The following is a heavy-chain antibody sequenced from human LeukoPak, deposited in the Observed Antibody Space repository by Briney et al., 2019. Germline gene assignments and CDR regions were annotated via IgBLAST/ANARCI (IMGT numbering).Heavy chain of an antibody. V-gene: IGHV4-4*07. Sequence: PSETLSLTCTVSGGSISSYYWSWIRQPAGKGLEWIGRIYTSGSTNYNPSLKSRVTMSVDTSKNQFSLKLSSVTAADTAVYYCARHDGTGSYYPYYFDYWGQGTLVTVSS. CDR1: GGSISSYY. CDR2: IYTSGST. J-gene: IGHJ4*02. D-gene: IGHD1-26*01. CDR3: ARHDGTGSYYPYYFDY.